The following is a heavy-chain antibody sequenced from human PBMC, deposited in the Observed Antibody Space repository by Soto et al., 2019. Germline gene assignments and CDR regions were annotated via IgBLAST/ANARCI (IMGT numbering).Heavy chain of an antibody. J-gene: IGHJ6*02. V-gene: IGHV1-69*12. CDR1: VGTFSSYA. CDR3: AGHGITGTWVYCYGMDV. CDR2: IIPIFGTA. Sequence: QVQLVQSGAEVKKPGSSVKVSCKASVGTFSSYAISWVRQAPGQGLEWKGGIIPIFGTANYAQKFQGRVTITAHESTSTAYMELSSVRSEDTAVYYCAGHGITGTWVYCYGMDVWGQGTTVTVSS. D-gene: IGHD1-7*01.